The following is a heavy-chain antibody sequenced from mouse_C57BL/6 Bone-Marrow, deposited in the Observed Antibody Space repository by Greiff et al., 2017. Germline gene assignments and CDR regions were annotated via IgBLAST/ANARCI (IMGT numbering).Heavy chain of an antibody. CDR3: ARGGITTGFDY. Sequence: VKLQQSGAELARPGASVKLSCKASGYTFTSYGISWVKQRTGQGLEWIGEIYPRSGNTYYNEKFKGKATLTADKSSSTAYMALSSLTSEDSAVYFCARGGITTGFDYWGQGTTLTVSS. CDR1: GYTFTSYG. CDR2: IYPRSGNT. D-gene: IGHD1-1*01. J-gene: IGHJ2*01. V-gene: IGHV1-81*01.